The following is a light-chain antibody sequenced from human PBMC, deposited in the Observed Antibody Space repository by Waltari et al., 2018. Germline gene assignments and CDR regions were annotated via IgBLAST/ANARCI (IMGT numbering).Light chain of an antibody. CDR3: QVWHAAIDPGV. J-gene: IGLJ1*01. Sequence: SYVLTQPPSVSVAPGETARITCGGDNIGSYSVHRYQQKPGQAPVLVIRYDSDRPSGIPERFSGSNSANTATLTISRVEAGDEANYYCQVWHAAIDPGVFGTGTEVTV. V-gene: IGLV3-21*04. CDR2: YDS. CDR1: NIGSYS.